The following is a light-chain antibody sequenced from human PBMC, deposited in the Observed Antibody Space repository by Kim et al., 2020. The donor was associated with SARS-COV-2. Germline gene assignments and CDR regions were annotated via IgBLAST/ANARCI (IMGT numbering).Light chain of an antibody. CDR1: QTLEYSDGNTY. CDR2: EVS. CDR3: MQGTHWPYT. J-gene: IGKJ2*01. Sequence: DVVMTQSPLYLPVALGQPASISCRSSQTLEYSDGNTYLNWFHQRPGQSPRRLIYEVSKRDSGVPDRISGSESDTGFTLTISSVEAEDVGVYYCMQGTHWPYTFGQGTKLEI. V-gene: IGKV2-30*01.